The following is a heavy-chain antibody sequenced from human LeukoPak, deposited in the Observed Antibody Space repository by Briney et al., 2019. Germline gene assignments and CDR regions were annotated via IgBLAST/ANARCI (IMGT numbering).Heavy chain of an antibody. CDR1: GYTFTGYY. Sequence: ASVKVSCKASGYTFTGYYMHWVRQAPGQGLEWMGWISAYNGNTNYAQKLQGRVTLTTDTSTSTAYMELRSLRSDDTAVYYCARDTRDSSGYYFDYWGQGTLVTVSS. V-gene: IGHV1-18*04. D-gene: IGHD3-22*01. CDR3: ARDTRDSSGYYFDY. CDR2: ISAYNGNT. J-gene: IGHJ4*02.